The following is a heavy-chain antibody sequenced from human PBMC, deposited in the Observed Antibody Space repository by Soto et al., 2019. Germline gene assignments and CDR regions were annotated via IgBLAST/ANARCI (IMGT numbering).Heavy chain of an antibody. Sequence: GGSLRLSCAASGFTFSSYAMHWVRQAPGKGLEWVAVISYDGSNKYYADSVKGRFTISRDNSKNTLYLQMNSLRAEDTAVYYCARWPQVVPAIEIDYWGQGTLVTVSS. V-gene: IGHV3-30-3*01. J-gene: IGHJ4*02. CDR3: ARWPQVVPAIEIDY. CDR1: GFTFSSYA. D-gene: IGHD2-2*01. CDR2: ISYDGSNK.